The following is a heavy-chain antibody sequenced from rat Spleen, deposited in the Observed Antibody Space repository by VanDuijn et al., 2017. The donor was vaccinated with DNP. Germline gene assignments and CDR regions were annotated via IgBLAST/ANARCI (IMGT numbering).Heavy chain of an antibody. V-gene: IGHV5-22*01. CDR3: ARPMDYYSGGFAY. D-gene: IGHD1-1*01. CDR2: ISHDGGST. CDR1: GFFFSDYY. Sequence: EVQLVESGGGLVRPGRPLKLPCAAPGFFFSDYYMAWVRQAPTKGLECVAYISHDGGSTFYGDSVKGRFTISRDNAKSTLYLQMNSLRSEDMATYYCARPMDYYSGGFAYWGQGTLVTVSS. J-gene: IGHJ3*01.